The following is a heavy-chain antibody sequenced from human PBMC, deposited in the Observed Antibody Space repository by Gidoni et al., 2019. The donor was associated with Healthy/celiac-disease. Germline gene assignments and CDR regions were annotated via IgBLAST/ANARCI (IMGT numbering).Heavy chain of an antibody. CDR3: ARSEQWLDLDY. V-gene: IGHV4-39*01. J-gene: IGHJ4*02. D-gene: IGHD6-19*01. CDR1: GGSISSSSYY. Sequence: QLHLQESGPGLVKPSETLSLTCPVSGGSISSSSYYWGWIRQPPGKGLEWIGSIYYSGSTYYNPSLKSRVTISVDTSKNQFSLKLSSVTAADTAVYYCARSEQWLDLDYWGQGTLVTVSS. CDR2: IYYSGST.